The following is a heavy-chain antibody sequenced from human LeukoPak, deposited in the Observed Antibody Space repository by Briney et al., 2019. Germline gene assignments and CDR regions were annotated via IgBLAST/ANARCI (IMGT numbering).Heavy chain of an antibody. CDR3: ARDKLLDDYSNPNDAFDI. Sequence: PSETLSLTCAVSGGAISSGDYYWSWIRQPPGKGLEWIGYIYYSGSTYYNPSLKSRVTISVDTSKNQFSLKLSSVTAADTAVYYCARDKLLDDYSNPNDAFDIWGQGTMVTVSS. CDR1: GGAISSGDYY. J-gene: IGHJ3*02. V-gene: IGHV4-30-4*08. CDR2: IYYSGST. D-gene: IGHD4-11*01.